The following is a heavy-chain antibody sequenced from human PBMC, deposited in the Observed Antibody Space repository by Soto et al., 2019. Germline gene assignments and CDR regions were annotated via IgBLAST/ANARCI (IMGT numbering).Heavy chain of an antibody. D-gene: IGHD2-15*01. Sequence: GGSLRLSCAASGFTFSSYAMHWVRQAPGKGLEWVAVISYDGSNKYYADSVKGRFTISRDNSKNTLYLQMNSLRAEDTAVYYCARYGMLLLLPPLPSSSGLAFWAQGTPVPVS. CDR2: ISYDGSNK. CDR1: GFTFSSYA. V-gene: IGHV3-30-3*01. J-gene: IGHJ6*02. CDR3: ARYGMLLLLPPLPSSSGLAF.